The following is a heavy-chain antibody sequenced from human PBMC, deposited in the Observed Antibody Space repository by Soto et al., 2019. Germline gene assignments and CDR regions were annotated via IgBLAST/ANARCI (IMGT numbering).Heavy chain of an antibody. CDR2: INAGNGNT. D-gene: IGHD6-13*01. Sequence: ASVKVSCKASGYTFTSYAMHWVRQAPGQRLEWMGWINAGNGNTKYSQKFQGRVTITRDTSASTAYMELSSLGSEDTAVYYCARDRKGSSWYGYYFDYWGQGTLVTVSS. CDR3: ARDRKGSSWYGYYFDY. V-gene: IGHV1-3*01. J-gene: IGHJ4*02. CDR1: GYTFTSYA.